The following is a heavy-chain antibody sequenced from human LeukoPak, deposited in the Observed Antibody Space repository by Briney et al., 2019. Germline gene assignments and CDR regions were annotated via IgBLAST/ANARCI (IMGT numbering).Heavy chain of an antibody. D-gene: IGHD2/OR15-2a*01. CDR3: ARGSGTFSN. J-gene: IGHJ4*02. Sequence: PSETLSLTCTVSGASMSGFYWSWIRQFPGQGLEWIGYIHYLGNTNYKSSLKSRISISVDTSKNQFTLKMPFMKAADTAIYYCARGSGTFSNWGRGVLVTVSS. CDR1: GASMSGFY. V-gene: IGHV4-59*01. CDR2: IHYLGNT.